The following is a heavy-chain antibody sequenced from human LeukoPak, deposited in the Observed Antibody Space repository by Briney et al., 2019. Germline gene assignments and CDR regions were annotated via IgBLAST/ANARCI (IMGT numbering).Heavy chain of an antibody. CDR2: IGSSGGGI. Sequence: XGSLRLSCAASGFTFSTYTMYWVRHPPGKRLEWVSIIGSSGGGIHYADSVKGRFTISRDNSKNALYLQMNSLRVEDTAVYYCAIDPNWGTHSWGQGVLVTVSS. V-gene: IGHV3-23*01. D-gene: IGHD7-27*01. CDR1: GFTFSTYT. J-gene: IGHJ4*02. CDR3: AIDPNWGTHS.